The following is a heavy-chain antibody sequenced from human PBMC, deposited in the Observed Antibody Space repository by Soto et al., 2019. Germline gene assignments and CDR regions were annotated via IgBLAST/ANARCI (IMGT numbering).Heavy chain of an antibody. V-gene: IGHV1-69*10. CDR2: IIPIFGIA. D-gene: IGHD3-10*01. J-gene: IGHJ4*02. CDR1: GGTFSSYA. CDR3: ASCPHYGSAYPPFCY. Sequence: SVKVSCKASGGTFSSYAISWVRQAPGQGLEWMGGIIPIFGIANYAQKFQGRVTITADKSTSTAYMELSSLRSEDTAVYYCASCPHYGSAYPPFCYWGQGTLVTVPQ.